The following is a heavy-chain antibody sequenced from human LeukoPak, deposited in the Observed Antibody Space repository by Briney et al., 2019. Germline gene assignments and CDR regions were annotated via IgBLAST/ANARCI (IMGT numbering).Heavy chain of an antibody. CDR1: GFTFSSYW. Sequence: GGSLRLSCAASGFTFSSYWMSWVRQAPGKGLEWVAFIWFDGSNKHYADSVKGRFTISRDNSGDTLYLQMNSLRAEDTAVYYCVRDPSGSGFAFDSWGQGALVTVSS. D-gene: IGHD1-1*01. J-gene: IGHJ4*02. CDR2: IWFDGSNK. CDR3: VRDPSGSGFAFDS. V-gene: IGHV3-33*08.